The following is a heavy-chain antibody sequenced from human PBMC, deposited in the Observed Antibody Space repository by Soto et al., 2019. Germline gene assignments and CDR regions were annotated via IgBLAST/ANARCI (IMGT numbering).Heavy chain of an antibody. CDR3: SRGSFGYYGP. CDR2: IWYDGSSQ. V-gene: IGHV3-33*01. J-gene: IGHJ5*02. Sequence: GGSLRLSCAASGFNFRNHGMHWVRQAPGKGLEWVAAIWYDGSSQYYADSVKGRFTISRDDSASIAYLQMNSLKTEDSGLYYCSRGSFGYYGPWGPGTLVTVSS. CDR1: GFNFRNHG. D-gene: IGHD2-2*03.